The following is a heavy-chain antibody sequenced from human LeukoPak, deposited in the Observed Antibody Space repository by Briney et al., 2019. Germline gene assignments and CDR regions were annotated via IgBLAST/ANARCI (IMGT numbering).Heavy chain of an antibody. CDR1: GGTFSSYA. Sequence: GSSVKVSSKASGGTFSSYAISWVRQAPGQGLEWMGRIIPIFGTANYAQKFQGRVTITTDESTSTAYMELSSLRSEDTAVYYCARDRVGALYRPTDYWGQGTLVTVSS. CDR2: IIPIFGTA. J-gene: IGHJ4*02. CDR3: ARDRVGALYRPTDY. D-gene: IGHD1-26*01. V-gene: IGHV1-69*05.